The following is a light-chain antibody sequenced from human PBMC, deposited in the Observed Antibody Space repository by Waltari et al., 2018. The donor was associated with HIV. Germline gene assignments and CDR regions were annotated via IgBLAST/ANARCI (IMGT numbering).Light chain of an antibody. J-gene: IGKJ2*01. CDR2: QAS. CDR1: QSITPW. Sequence: DIQLTQSPSTLAASVGDRVTLTCRASQSITPWLAWYQQKLGKAPKLLIYQASGLEDGVASRFSGSGSGAEFTLTISSLQPDDSATYYCQQYKNFPYTFGQGTKLEIK. CDR3: QQYKNFPYT. V-gene: IGKV1-5*03.